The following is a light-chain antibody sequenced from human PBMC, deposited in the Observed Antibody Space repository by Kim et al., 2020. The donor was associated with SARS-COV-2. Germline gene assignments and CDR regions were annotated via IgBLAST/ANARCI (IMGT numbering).Light chain of an antibody. CDR1: NIGSKS. Sequence: SYELTQPPSVSVAPGKTARITCGGNNIGSKSVHWYQQKPGQAPVLVIYYDSDRPSGIPERFSGSNSGNTATLTISRVEAGDEADYYCQVWDSRKFGGGTQLTVL. CDR2: YDS. V-gene: IGLV3-21*04. CDR3: QVWDSRK. J-gene: IGLJ3*02.